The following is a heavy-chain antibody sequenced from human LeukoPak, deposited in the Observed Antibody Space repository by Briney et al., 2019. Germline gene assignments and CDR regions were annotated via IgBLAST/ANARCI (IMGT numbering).Heavy chain of an antibody. D-gene: IGHD3-9*01. Sequence: GASVKVSCKASGYTFTSYAMHWVRQAPGQRLEWMGWINGDNGNTKYSQKFQGRVSITRDTSASTAYMELSSLRSVDTAVYYCARTGLLRYFDWLLKDAFDIWGQGTTVTVSS. CDR2: INGDNGNT. CDR1: GYTFTSYA. CDR3: ARTGLLRYFDWLLKDAFDI. J-gene: IGHJ3*02. V-gene: IGHV1-3*01.